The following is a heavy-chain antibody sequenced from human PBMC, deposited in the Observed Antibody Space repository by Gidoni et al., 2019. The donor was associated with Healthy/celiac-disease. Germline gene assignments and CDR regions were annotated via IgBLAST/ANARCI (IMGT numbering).Heavy chain of an antibody. CDR2: IYYSGST. CDR3: ARGKYYYDSSGYFLFDY. Sequence: QPPGKGLECIGYIYYSGSTNYNPSLKSRVTISVDTSKNQFSLKLSSVTAADTAVYYCARGKYYYDSSGYFLFDYWGQGTLVTVSS. V-gene: IGHV4-59*01. D-gene: IGHD3-22*01. J-gene: IGHJ4*02.